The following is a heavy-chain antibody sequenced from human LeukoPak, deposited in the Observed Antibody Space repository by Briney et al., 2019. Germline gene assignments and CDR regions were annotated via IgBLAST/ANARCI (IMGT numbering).Heavy chain of an antibody. CDR2: IIPILGIA. CDR3: ARARTVVVPVYFDY. Sequence: ASVKVSCKASGGTFSSYAISWVRQAPGQGLEWMGRIIPILGIANYAQKFQGRVTITADKSTSTAYMELSSLRSEDTAVYHCARARTVVVPVYFDYWGQGTLVTVSS. V-gene: IGHV1-69*04. D-gene: IGHD2-2*01. CDR1: GGTFSSYA. J-gene: IGHJ4*02.